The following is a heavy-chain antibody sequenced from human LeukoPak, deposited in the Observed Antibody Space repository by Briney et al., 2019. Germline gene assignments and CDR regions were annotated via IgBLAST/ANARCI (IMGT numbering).Heavy chain of an antibody. D-gene: IGHD1-26*01. Sequence: SETLSLTCAVYGGSFSGYYWSWIRLPPGKGLEWIGEINHSGSTNYSPSLKSRVTISVEKSKNQFSLKLSSVTAADTAVYYCARGPSGSYYVPYYFDYWGQGTLVTVSS. CDR3: ARGPSGSYYVPYYFDY. CDR1: GGSFSGYY. J-gene: IGHJ4*02. V-gene: IGHV4-34*01. CDR2: INHSGST.